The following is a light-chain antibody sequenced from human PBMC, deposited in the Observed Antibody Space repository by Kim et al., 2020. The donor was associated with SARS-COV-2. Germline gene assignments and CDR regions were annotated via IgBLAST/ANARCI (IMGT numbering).Light chain of an antibody. Sequence: LSRGESATLSCRASQSVSSYLAWYQQKPGQAPRLLIYDASNRATGIPARFSGSGSGTDFTLTISSLEPEDFAVYYCQQRSNWPRYTFGQGTKLEI. V-gene: IGKV3-11*01. J-gene: IGKJ2*01. CDR3: QQRSNWPRYT. CDR2: DAS. CDR1: QSVSSY.